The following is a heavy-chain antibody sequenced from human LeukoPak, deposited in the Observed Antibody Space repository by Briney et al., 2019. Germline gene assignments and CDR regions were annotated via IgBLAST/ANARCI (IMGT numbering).Heavy chain of an antibody. Sequence: NAGGPLRLSWAASGFTFTSYRVDWGRQAGGEGVEWGLCISSSSKYISYADSVKCRFTISRDNAKNSLYLQMTSLRAEDTAVYYCARNRYSQPPYYYGMDVWGQGTTVTVSS. V-gene: IGHV3-21*01. CDR1: GFTFTSYR. J-gene: IGHJ6*02. D-gene: IGHD1-14*01. CDR3: ARNRYSQPPYYYGMDV. CDR2: ISSSSKYI.